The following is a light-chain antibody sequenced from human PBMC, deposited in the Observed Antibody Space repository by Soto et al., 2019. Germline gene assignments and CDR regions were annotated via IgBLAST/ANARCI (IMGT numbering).Light chain of an antibody. Sequence: QSVLTQSPSASASLGASVKLTCILSSGHSRYVIAWHQQQPGKGPRFLMKVNTEGAHRKGDGMPDRFSGSSSGAERYLIISRLQSEDEADYYCQTWGTGIVVFGGGTQLTVL. CDR3: QTWGTGIVV. V-gene: IGLV4-69*01. CDR1: SGHSRYV. J-gene: IGLJ2*01. CDR2: VNTEGAH.